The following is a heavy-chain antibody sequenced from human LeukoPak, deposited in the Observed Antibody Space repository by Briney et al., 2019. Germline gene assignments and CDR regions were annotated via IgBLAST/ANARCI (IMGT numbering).Heavy chain of an antibody. CDR3: ARDGRDCSSISCYTDY. CDR1: GFTFSSYS. CDR2: ISSSSSYI. J-gene: IGHJ4*02. D-gene: IGHD2-2*01. V-gene: IGHV3-21*01. Sequence: PGGSLRLSCAASGFTFSSYSMNWVRQAPGKGLEWVSSISSSSSYIYYADSVKGRFTISRDNAKNSLYLQMNSLRAEDTAVYYCARDGRDCSSISCYTDYWGQGTLVTVSS.